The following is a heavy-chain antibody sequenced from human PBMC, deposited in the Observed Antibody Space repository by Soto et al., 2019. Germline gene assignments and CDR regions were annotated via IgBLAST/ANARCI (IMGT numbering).Heavy chain of an antibody. J-gene: IGHJ4*02. CDR2: MYFTGAT. CDR1: GGSITGYY. Sequence: SETLSLTCSVSGGSITGYYWSWIRQPPGKGLEWIGYMYFTGATNSNPSLKSRVTISVDTSKNQFSLRLSSVTAADTAVYYCARERTPRTGFDYWGQGTLVTVSS. CDR3: ARERTPRTGFDY. D-gene: IGHD1-1*01. V-gene: IGHV4-59*01.